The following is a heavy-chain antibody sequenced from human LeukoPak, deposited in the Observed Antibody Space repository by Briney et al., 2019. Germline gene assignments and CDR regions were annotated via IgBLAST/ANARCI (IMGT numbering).Heavy chain of an antibody. CDR1: GVTFSSYV. D-gene: IGHD3-3*01. CDR2: ISGSGGST. CDR3: AKENDFWSGYVDY. J-gene: IGHJ4*02. Sequence: GGSLRLSCAASGVTFSSYVMSWVRQAPGKGVEWVSAISGSGGSTYYADSVKGRFTSSRDNSKNTVYLQMNSLRAEDTAVYYCAKENDFWSGYVDYWGQGTLVTVSS. V-gene: IGHV3-23*01.